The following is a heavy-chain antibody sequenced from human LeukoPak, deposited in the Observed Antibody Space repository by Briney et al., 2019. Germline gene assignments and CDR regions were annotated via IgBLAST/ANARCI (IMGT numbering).Heavy chain of an antibody. Sequence: GGSLRLSCAASGFTFSSYAMSWVRQAPGKGLEWVTVIWYDGSNEYYADSVRGRFTISRDNSKNTLYLQMNRLSPEDTAVYYCARDYCSGGSCYSFSYYYYMDVWGKGTTVTVSS. CDR2: IWYDGSNE. CDR3: ARDYCSGGSCYSFSYYYYMDV. D-gene: IGHD2-15*01. CDR1: GFTFSSYA. V-gene: IGHV3-33*08. J-gene: IGHJ6*03.